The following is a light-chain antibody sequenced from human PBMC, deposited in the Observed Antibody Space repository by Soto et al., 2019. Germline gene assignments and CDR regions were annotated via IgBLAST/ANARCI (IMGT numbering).Light chain of an antibody. CDR2: EAS. J-gene: IGKJ4*01. CDR3: QVHANRPLP. V-gene: IGKV3-11*01. CDR1: ESVGNN. Sequence: VFTLSSATVSLPPEERATLSSRASESVGNNLAWYQQKPGQAPGLLIYEASTRATGIPARFSGSGSGTDFTLTIFFLEPEDGTRYCCQVHANRPLPFYGGTMVAIK.